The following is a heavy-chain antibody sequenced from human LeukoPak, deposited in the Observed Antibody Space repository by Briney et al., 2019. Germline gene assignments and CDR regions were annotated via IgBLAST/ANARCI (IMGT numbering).Heavy chain of an antibody. V-gene: IGHV3-73*01. CDR1: GFTFSGSA. J-gene: IGHJ4*02. CDR3: TVTFGGVIVDY. Sequence: PGGSLRLSCAPCGFTFSGSAMHWVRQASGKGLEWVGRIRSKANSYATAYAASVKGRFTISRDDSKNTAYLQMNSLKTEDTAVYYCTVTFGGVIVDYWGQGTLVTVSS. CDR2: IRSKANSYAT. D-gene: IGHD3-16*02.